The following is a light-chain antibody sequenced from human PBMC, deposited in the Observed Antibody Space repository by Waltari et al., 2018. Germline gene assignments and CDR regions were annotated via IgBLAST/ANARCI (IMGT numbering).Light chain of an antibody. CDR2: RNK. CDR1: SSNIGSNP. CDR3: AAWDDSLNGRV. V-gene: IGLV1-44*01. Sequence: QSVLTQPPSASGTPRPRVTIPCSGSSSNIGSNPVNWYQQLPGTAPKLPLYRNKQRPSGVPDRFSGSKSGTSASLAISGLQSEDEADYYCAAWDDSLNGRVFGGGTKLTVL. J-gene: IGLJ3*02.